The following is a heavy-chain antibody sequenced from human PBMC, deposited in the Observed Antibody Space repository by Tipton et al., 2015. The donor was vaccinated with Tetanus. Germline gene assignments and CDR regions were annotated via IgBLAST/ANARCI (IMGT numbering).Heavy chain of an antibody. CDR1: GDTFNTYA. D-gene: IGHD2-8*02. CDR3: ATVGGGVSVATGNYFYYGMDV. J-gene: IGHJ6*02. V-gene: IGHV1-69*06. Sequence: QSGPEVKKPGSSVKVSCKASGDTFNTYAINWMRQAPGQGLEWMGGILPIFGTANYAQPFQGRVTITADKSTSTANMELSSLRSEDSAMYYCATVGGGVSVATGNYFYYGMDVWGQGTAVTVSS. CDR2: ILPIFGTA.